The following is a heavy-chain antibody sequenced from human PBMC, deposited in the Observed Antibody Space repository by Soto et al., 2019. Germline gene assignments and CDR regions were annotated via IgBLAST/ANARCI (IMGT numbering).Heavy chain of an antibody. J-gene: IGHJ6*02. D-gene: IGHD6-13*01. CDR2: INAGNGNT. V-gene: IGHV1-3*01. CDR1: GYTFTSYA. Sequence: ASVKVSCKASGYTFTSYAMHWVRQAPGQRLEWMGWINAGNGNTKYSQKFQGRVTITRDTSASTAYMELSSLRSEDTAVYYCARGADGIAAAYYYYYYGMDVWGQGTTVTVSS. CDR3: ARGADGIAAAYYYYYYGMDV.